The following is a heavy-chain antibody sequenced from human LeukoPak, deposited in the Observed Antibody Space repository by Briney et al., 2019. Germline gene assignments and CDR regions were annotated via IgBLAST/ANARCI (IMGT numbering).Heavy chain of an antibody. CDR2: IKQDGSEK. Sequence: GGSLRLSCAASGFTFSNYWMSWVRQAPEKGLEWVANIKQDGSEKYYVDSVKGRFTISRDNAKNSLYLQVSSLRTEDTALYYCAKDTQGMTGGFDYWGQGTLVTVSS. J-gene: IGHJ4*02. V-gene: IGHV3-7*03. CDR1: GFTFSNYW. D-gene: IGHD4-23*01. CDR3: AKDTQGMTGGFDY.